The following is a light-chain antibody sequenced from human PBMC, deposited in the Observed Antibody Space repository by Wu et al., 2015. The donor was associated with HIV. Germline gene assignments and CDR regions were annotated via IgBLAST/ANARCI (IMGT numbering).Light chain of an antibody. CDR1: QTINNW. CDR3: QQYNSYRT. V-gene: IGKV1-5*03. CDR2: KAS. Sequence: DIQMTQSPSTLSAYVGDRVTITCRASQTINNWLAWYQQKPGKAPKLLIYKASSLESGVPSRFSGSGSGTEFTLTISSLQPDDFATYYCQQYNSYRTFGQGTKVE. J-gene: IGKJ1*01.